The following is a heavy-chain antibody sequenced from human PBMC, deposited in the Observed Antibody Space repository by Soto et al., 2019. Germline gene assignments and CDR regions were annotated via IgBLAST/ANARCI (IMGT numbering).Heavy chain of an antibody. CDR2: INKDGSQK. Sequence: GGSLRLSCTTSGITFSKFWMSWVRQAPGKGLEWVANINKDGSQKNYVDSVKGRFTISRDNAERSLYLQMNSLRSEDTAVYYCRDGHYSARRGQGTRVTVSS. V-gene: IGHV3-7*01. CDR3: RDGHYSAR. J-gene: IGHJ4*02. CDR1: GITFSKFW. D-gene: IGHD2-21*01.